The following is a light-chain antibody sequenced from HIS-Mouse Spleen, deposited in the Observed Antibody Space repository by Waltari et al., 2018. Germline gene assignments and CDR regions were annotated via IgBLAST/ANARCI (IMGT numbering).Light chain of an antibody. Sequence: SYVLTQPPSVSVAPGQTARITCGGNNIGSKSVHWYQQKPGQAPLPVVYDDSDRPSGIPERFAGSNSGNTATLTISRVEAGDEADYYCQVWDSSSDHYVFGTGTKVTVL. CDR2: DDS. CDR1: NIGSKS. CDR3: QVWDSSSDHYV. J-gene: IGLJ1*01. V-gene: IGLV3-21*02.